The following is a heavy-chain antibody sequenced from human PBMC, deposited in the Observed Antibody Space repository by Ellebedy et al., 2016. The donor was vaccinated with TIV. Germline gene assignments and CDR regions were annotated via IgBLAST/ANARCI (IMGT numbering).Heavy chain of an antibody. V-gene: IGHV5-51*01. CDR1: GYNFTSYW. Sequence: PGGSLRLSCKGSGYNFTSYWIGWVRQMHGKGLEWMGIIYPTDSDTRSSPSFQGQVTISADKSISTAYLQWSSLKASDTAMYYCAIRITMVRGVIRETYAFDIWGQGTMVTVSS. D-gene: IGHD3-10*01. J-gene: IGHJ3*02. CDR3: AIRITMVRGVIRETYAFDI. CDR2: IYPTDSDT.